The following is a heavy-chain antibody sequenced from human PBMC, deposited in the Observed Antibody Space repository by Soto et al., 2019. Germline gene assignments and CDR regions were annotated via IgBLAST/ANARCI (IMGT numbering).Heavy chain of an antibody. CDR1: GFRLRRVA. CDR2: ISGSADST. Sequence: PVGSVGLGGAASGFRLRRVAMDGVRPAPGKGLEWVSIISGSADSTFYADSVKGRFTISRDNSKSTLYLQINSLRAEDTAVYYCAKTRGAMLHAISVYGLDVWGQGTTVTVSS. CDR3: AKTRGAMLHAISVYGLDV. D-gene: IGHD2-21*01. J-gene: IGHJ6*02. V-gene: IGHV3-23*01.